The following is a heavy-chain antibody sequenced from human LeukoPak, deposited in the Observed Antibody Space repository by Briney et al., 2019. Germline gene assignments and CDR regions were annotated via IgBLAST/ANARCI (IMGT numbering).Heavy chain of an antibody. Sequence: GGSLRLSCAASGLTFNDAWMNWVRQAPGKGLEWVGRIKKKTDGGTTDYAVPVKGRFTVSRDDSQNMLYLQMNSLKTEDTAMYYCTTWFYHIGSHCWGQGTLVTVSS. V-gene: IGHV3-15*07. CDR2: IKKKTDGGTT. D-gene: IGHD3-10*01. CDR1: GLTFNDAW. J-gene: IGHJ4*02. CDR3: TTWFYHIGSHC.